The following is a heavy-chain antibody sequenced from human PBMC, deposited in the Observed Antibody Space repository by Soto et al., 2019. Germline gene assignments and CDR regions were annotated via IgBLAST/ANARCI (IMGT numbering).Heavy chain of an antibody. CDR3: ARGRGDSSGYPRDNYFDY. CDR1: GGSISSGGYY. CDR2: IYYSGST. Sequence: LSLTCTVSGGSISSGGYYWSWIRQHPGRGLEWIGYIYYSGSTYYNPSLESRVTISVDTSKNQFSLKLSSVTAADTAVYYCARGRGDSSGYPRDNYFDYWGQGTLVTVSS. V-gene: IGHV4-31*03. D-gene: IGHD3-22*01. J-gene: IGHJ4*02.